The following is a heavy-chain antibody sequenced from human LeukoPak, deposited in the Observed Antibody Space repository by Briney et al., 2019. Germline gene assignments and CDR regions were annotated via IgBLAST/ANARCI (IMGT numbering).Heavy chain of an antibody. CDR3: VRKTIPTHGWDV. D-gene: IGHD1/OR15-1a*01. CDR1: GFTFSDHY. CDR2: IRNRANGYTT. Sequence: GGSLRLSCAASGFTFSDHYMDWVRQAPGKGLEWVSRIRNRANGYTTEYAASVKGRFTISRDDSKSSLYLQMSSLKTEDTAVYYCVRKTIPTHGWDVWGQGTTVTVSS. V-gene: IGHV3-72*01. J-gene: IGHJ6*02.